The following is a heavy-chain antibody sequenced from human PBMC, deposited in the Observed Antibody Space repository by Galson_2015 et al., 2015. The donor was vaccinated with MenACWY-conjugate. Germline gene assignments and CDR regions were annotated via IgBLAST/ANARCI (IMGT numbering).Heavy chain of an antibody. CDR1: GGIFS. V-gene: IGHV1-69*06. D-gene: IGHD2-8*01. Sequence: SVKVSCKASGGIFSISWVRQAPGPGLEWLGGIIPIFGTANYAQKFQGRVTVIAVKSTSTGYLELSSLTSEDTAVYCFARDTNRSDSQVFDYWGQGTLVTVSS. CDR2: IIPIFGTA. CDR3: ARDTNRSDSQVFDY. J-gene: IGHJ4*02.